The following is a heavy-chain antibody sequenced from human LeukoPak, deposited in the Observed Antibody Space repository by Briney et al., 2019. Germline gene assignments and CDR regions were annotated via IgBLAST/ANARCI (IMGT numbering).Heavy chain of an antibody. D-gene: IGHD6-13*01. Sequence: PSETLSLTCTVSGGSISSYYWSWIRQPPGKGLEWIGYIYYSGSTNYNPSLKSRVTISVDTSKNQFSLKLSSVTAADTAVYYCARTYSSSWYPCYYYMDVWGKGTTVTVSS. CDR1: GGSISSYY. V-gene: IGHV4-59*01. CDR2: IYYSGST. J-gene: IGHJ6*03. CDR3: ARTYSSSWYPCYYYMDV.